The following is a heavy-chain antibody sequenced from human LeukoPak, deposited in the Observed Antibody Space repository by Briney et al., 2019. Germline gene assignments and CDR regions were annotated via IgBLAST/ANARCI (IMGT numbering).Heavy chain of an antibody. CDR1: GGSISSGGYS. D-gene: IGHD6-13*01. Sequence: SETLSLTCAVSGGSISSGGYSWSWIRQPPGKGLEWIGYIYHSGSTYYNPSLKSRVTISVDTSKNQVSLKMSSVTAADTAVYYCVRGARAARNWFDPWGQGTLVTVAS. J-gene: IGHJ5*02. CDR2: IYHSGST. V-gene: IGHV4-30-2*01. CDR3: VRGARAARNWFDP.